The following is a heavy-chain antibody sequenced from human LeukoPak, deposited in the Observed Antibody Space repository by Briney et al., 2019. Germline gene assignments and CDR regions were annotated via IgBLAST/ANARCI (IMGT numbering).Heavy chain of an antibody. CDR3: ARERSYYGGNTWFDP. V-gene: IGHV4-39*07. Sequence: SETLSLTCSVSGGYIITSDDYWGWIRQPPGKGLEWIGRIYYTGSTSTNPFFKSRVTVYVDTSKHPFSMNLTSVTAADTAVYYCARERSYYGGNTWFDPWGQGTLVTVSS. D-gene: IGHD4-23*01. CDR2: IYYTGST. J-gene: IGHJ5*02. CDR1: GGYIITSDDY.